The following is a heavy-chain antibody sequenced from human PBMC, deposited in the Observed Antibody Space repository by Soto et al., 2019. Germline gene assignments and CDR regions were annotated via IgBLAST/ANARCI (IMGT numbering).Heavy chain of an antibody. J-gene: IGHJ5*01. D-gene: IGHD1-26*01. CDR3: VRLIGNSWLDF. CDR1: GDSVSSSSVT. CDR2: TYYRSKWYN. V-gene: IGHV6-1*01. Sequence: SQTLSLTCAISGDSVSSSSVTWNWIRQSPSRGLEWLGRTYYRSKWYNDYAESVKSRITINSDTSKNQFSLHLNSVTPEDTAVYYCVRLIGNSWLDFWGQGTLVTVSS.